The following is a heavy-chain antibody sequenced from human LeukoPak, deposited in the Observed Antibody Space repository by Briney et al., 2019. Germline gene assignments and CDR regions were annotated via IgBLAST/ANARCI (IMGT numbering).Heavy chain of an antibody. CDR3: ARGYSSSRYSQRYFDY. D-gene: IGHD6-13*01. CDR1: GGSIGRYY. CDR2: IYYSGTT. J-gene: IGHJ4*02. Sequence: SETLSLTCTVSGGSIGRYYWNWIRQPPGNGLEWIGYIYYSGTTNYNPSLKSRVTISIDTSKNQFSLKLSSVTAADTAVYYCARGYSSSRYSQRYFDYWGQGTLVPVSS. V-gene: IGHV4-59*01.